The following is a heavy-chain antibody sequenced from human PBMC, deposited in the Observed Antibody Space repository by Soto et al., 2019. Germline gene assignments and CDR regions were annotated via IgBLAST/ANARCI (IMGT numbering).Heavy chain of an antibody. D-gene: IGHD3-3*01. CDR3: ARGDSYYDFGIEC. CDR1: GFTFSKYA. V-gene: IGHV3-23*01. CDR2: ISGSGGRT. J-gene: IGHJ4*02. Sequence: HPGGSLRLSCAVPGFTFSKYAMSWVRQAPGKGLEWVSAISGSGGRTYYADSVKGRITTSRDNSKNTLFLQMDSLRDEDTAVYYCARGDSYYDFGIECWGQGTVVTVSS.